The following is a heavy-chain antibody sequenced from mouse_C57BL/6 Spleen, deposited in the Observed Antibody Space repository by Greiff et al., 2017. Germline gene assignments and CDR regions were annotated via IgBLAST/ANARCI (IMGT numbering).Heavy chain of an antibody. Sequence: VQLVESGAELVKPGASVKISCKASGYAFSSYWMNWVKQRPGKGLEWIGQIYPGDGDTNYNGKFKGKATLTADKSSSTAYMQLSSLTSEDSAVYFCAREGTYYGNTWFAYWGQGTLVTVSA. V-gene: IGHV1-80*01. CDR1: GYAFSSYW. CDR3: AREGTYYGNTWFAY. CDR2: IYPGDGDT. J-gene: IGHJ3*01. D-gene: IGHD2-10*01.